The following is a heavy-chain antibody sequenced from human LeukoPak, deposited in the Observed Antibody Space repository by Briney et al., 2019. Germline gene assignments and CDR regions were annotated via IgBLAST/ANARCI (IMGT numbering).Heavy chain of an antibody. CDR1: GGSISGGNW. CDR3: ARGEEFGSGTVHFDY. D-gene: IGHD3-10*01. CDR2: IYHSGTT. J-gene: IGHJ4*02. V-gene: IGHV4-4*02. Sequence: SETLSLTCAVSGGSISGGNWWSWVRQPPGKGLEWIGEIYHSGTTNCNPSLESRVTISVDKSKNQFSLKLSSVTAADTAVYYCARGEEFGSGTVHFDYWGQGTLVTVSS.